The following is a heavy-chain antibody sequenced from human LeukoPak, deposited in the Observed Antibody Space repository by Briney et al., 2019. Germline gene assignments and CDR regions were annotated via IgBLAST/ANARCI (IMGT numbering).Heavy chain of an antibody. D-gene: IGHD7-27*01. J-gene: IGHJ4*02. CDR3: ARHPPRTGTFDY. CDR1: GGSISSYY. CDR2: IYYSGST. V-gene: IGHV4-59*08. Sequence: NSSETLSLTCTVPGGSISSYYWSWIRQPPGKGLEWIGYIYYSGSTNYNPSLKSRVTISVDTSKNQFSLKLSSVTAADTAVYYCARHPPRTGTFDYWGQGTLVTVSS.